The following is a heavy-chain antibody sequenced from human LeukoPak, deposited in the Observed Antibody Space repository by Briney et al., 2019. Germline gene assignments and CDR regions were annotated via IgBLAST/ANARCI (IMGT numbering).Heavy chain of an antibody. CDR1: GGSISSGGYY. CDR2: IYYSGST. V-gene: IGHV4-31*03. D-gene: IGHD2-2*01. Sequence: KPSETLSLTCTVSGGSISSGGYYWSWIRQHPGKGLEWIGYIYYSGSTYYNPSLKSRVTISVDTSKNQFSLKLSSVTAADTAVYYCASSYCSSTSCYLDYWGQGTLVTVSS. J-gene: IGHJ4*02. CDR3: ASSYCSSTSCYLDY.